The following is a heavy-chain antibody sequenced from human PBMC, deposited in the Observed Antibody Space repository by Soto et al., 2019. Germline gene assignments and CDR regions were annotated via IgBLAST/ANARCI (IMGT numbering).Heavy chain of an antibody. CDR2: IKTKADDGTI. CDR3: TTSNLGVDF. D-gene: IGHD1-1*01. Sequence: GSLRLSCAASGLIFSDVWMTWVRQAPGKGLEWVGRIKTKADDGTIDYAAPVRGRFTISRDDSKNTLYLQMTSLTPDDTGVYYCTTSNLGVDFWGPGTLVTVSS. V-gene: IGHV3-15*01. CDR1: GLIFSDVW. J-gene: IGHJ4*02.